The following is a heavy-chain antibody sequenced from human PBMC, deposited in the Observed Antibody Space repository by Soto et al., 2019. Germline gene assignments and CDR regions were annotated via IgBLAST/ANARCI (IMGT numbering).Heavy chain of an antibody. D-gene: IGHD3-16*01. CDR1: GYSFTRYG. J-gene: IGHJ6*02. CDR3: AMVGVYVTTSPQDV. CDR2: INTYNGNT. V-gene: IGHV1-18*01. Sequence: ASVKVSCKASGYSFTRYGIAWARQAPGQGLEWMGWINTYNGNTNYAQNLQGRVTLTTDTSTSTAYMELTSLRSNDTAIYYCAMVGVYVTTSPQDVWGQGTKVTVSS.